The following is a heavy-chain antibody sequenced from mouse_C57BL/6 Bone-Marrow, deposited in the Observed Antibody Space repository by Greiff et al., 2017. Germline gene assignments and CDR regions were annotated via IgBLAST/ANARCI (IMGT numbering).Heavy chain of an antibody. V-gene: IGHV1-50*01. Sequence: QVQLQQPGAELVKPGASVKLSCKASGYTFTSYWMQWVKQRPGQGLEWIGEIDPSDSYTNYNQKFKGKATLTVDTSSSTAYMQLSSLTSEDSAFDYCARGSNYAWFAYWGQGTLVTVSA. D-gene: IGHD2-5*01. J-gene: IGHJ3*01. CDR1: GYTFTSYW. CDR3: ARGSNYAWFAY. CDR2: IDPSDSYT.